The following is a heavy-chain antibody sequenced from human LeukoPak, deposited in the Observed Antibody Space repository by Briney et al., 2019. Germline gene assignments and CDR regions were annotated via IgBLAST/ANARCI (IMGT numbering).Heavy chain of an antibody. D-gene: IGHD3-10*01. CDR1: GFTFSDYW. V-gene: IGHV3-7*01. Sequence: PGGSLRLSCAASGFTFSDYWMSWVRQAPGKGLEWVANIKYHGSDEHYVDSVRGRSTISRDNAKNSLFLQMNSLRAEDTAVYYCARIGGSGTYWDYWGQGTLVTVSS. CDR2: IKYHGSDE. CDR3: ARIGGSGTYWDY. J-gene: IGHJ4*02.